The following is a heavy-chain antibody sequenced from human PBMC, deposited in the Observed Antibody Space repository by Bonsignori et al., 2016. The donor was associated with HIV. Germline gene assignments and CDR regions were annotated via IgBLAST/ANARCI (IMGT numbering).Heavy chain of an antibody. CDR2: ISWNSQYI. D-gene: IGHD3-16*01. CDR1: GFSFDEYG. V-gene: IGHV3-9*01. Sequence: EVQLVESGGGLAQPGRSLRLSCAASGFSFDEYGMHWVRHSPGKGLEWLSGISWNSQYIDYADSVKGRFTISRDNAKKSLFLQLNSLRGEDTALYYCGKDRLGLARGTIDSWGQGTLVTV. J-gene: IGHJ4*02. CDR3: GKDRLGLARGTIDS.